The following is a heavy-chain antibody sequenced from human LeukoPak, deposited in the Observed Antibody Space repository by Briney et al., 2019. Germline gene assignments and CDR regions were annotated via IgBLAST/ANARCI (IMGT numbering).Heavy chain of an antibody. J-gene: IGHJ4*02. CDR2: INWNGGIT. CDR3: ARDRQGTSFSLPHFAS. CDR1: GFTFFDYG. Sequence: GGSLRLSCATSGFTFFDYGLSWVRQAPGQGLEWISAINWNGGITDYADSVKGRFTISRDNAKNSLYLQMDSLRAEDTALYYCARDRQGTSFSLPHFASWPQGTLVTVPS. D-gene: IGHD6-6*01. V-gene: IGHV3-20*04.